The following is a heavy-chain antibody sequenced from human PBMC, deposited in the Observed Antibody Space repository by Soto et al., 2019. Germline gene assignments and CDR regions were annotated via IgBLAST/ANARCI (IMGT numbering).Heavy chain of an antibody. V-gene: IGHV4-38-2*01. CDR3: ARGLVGGSYHYFDY. J-gene: IGHJ4*02. CDR2: IYHSGST. Sequence: SETLSLTCAVSGYSISSGYYWGWIRQPPGKGLEWIGSIYHSGSTYYNPSLKSRVTISVDTSKNQFSLKLSSVTAADTAVYYCARGLVGGSYHYFDYWGQGTLVTVSS. D-gene: IGHD1-26*01. CDR1: GYSISSGYY.